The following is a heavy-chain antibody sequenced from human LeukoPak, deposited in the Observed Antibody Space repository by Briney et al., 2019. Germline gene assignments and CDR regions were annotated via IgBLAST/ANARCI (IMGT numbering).Heavy chain of an antibody. V-gene: IGHV3-48*03. J-gene: IGHJ4*02. CDR1: GFTFNNYE. D-gene: IGHD5/OR15-5a*01. CDR3: ARAGYSILSPFDY. CDR2: ISSSSITI. Sequence: GGSLRLSCAASGFTFNNYEMNWVRQAPGKGLEWVSYISSSSITIYYADPVEGRFTISRDNAKSSLYLQMNSLRAEDTAVYYCARAGYSILSPFDYWGQGTLVTVSS.